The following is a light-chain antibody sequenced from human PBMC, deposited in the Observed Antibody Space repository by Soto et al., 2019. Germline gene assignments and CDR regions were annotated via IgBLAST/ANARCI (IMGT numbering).Light chain of an antibody. CDR3: QQRKT. CDR1: QGVSNY. CDR2: DAS. J-gene: IGKJ3*01. V-gene: IGKV3-11*01. Sequence: EIVLTQSPATLSLSPGERATLSCRASQGVSNYLAWYQQKPGQAPRLLIYDASNRAAGIPARFSGSGSGTDFTLTISSLEPEDFAVYYCQQRKTFRPGTKVDIK.